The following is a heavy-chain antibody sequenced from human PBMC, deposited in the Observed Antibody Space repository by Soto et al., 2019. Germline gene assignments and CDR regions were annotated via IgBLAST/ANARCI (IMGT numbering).Heavy chain of an antibody. J-gene: IGHJ5*01. CDR2: ISDDGSRT. D-gene: IGHD3-16*01. V-gene: IGHV3-23*01. CDR3: VKGGWLDF. Sequence: EVQLLESGGGLVQPGGSLRLSCAASGFSFSTFEMSWVRQAPGRGLEWVSFISDDGSRTYYADAVKGRFTISRDNSKNPLYLQMNSLTAEGSAVYACVKGGWLDFWGQGPPVTVSS. CDR1: GFSFSTFE.